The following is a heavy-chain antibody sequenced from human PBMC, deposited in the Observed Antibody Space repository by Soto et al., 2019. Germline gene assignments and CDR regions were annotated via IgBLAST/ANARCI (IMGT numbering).Heavy chain of an antibody. V-gene: IGHV3-23*01. D-gene: IGHD3-3*01. CDR3: VKVLEWLSPDYYYGMDV. Sequence: PGGSLRLSCAASGFTFSSYAMIWVRQAPGKGLEWVSAISGSGGSTYYADSVKGRFTISRDNSKNTLYLQMNSLRAEDTAVYYCVKVLEWLSPDYYYGMDVWGQGTTVTVSS. J-gene: IGHJ6*02. CDR1: GFTFSSYA. CDR2: ISGSGGST.